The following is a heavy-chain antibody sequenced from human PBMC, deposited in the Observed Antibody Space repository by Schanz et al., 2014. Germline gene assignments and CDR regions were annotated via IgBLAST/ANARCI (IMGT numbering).Heavy chain of an antibody. V-gene: IGHV4-34*01. D-gene: IGHD2-2*01. CDR2: INQSGDT. CDR3: ARLYCSTPGCYVSPNGFAKDY. Sequence: QVQLQQWGAGLLKPSETLSLTCAVSGGSFSGYYWSWIRQPPDTGLEWIGEINQSGDTNYNPSLKSRVTISVDTSKNQFSLKLRSGTAADTAVYYCARLYCSTPGCYVSPNGFAKDYWGQGTLVTVSS. CDR1: GGSFSGYY. J-gene: IGHJ4*02.